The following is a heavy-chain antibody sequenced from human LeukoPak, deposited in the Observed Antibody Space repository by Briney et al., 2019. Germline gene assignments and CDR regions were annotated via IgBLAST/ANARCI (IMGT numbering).Heavy chain of an antibody. J-gene: IGHJ4*02. D-gene: IGHD2-15*01. CDR3: ARGGSQDCSGGSCYSGVDY. CDR2: INHSGST. Sequence: GSLRLSCAASGFTFSDYAMTWIRQPPGKGLEWIGEINHSGSTNYNPSLKSRVTISVDTSKNQFSLKLSSVTAADTAVYYCARGGSQDCSGGSCYSGVDYWGQETLVPVSS. CDR1: GFTFSDYA. V-gene: IGHV4-34*01.